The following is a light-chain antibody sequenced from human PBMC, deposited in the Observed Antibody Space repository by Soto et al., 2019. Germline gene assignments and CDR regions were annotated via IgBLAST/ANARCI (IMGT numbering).Light chain of an antibody. Sequence: EIVMTQSPATLSVCPGEGATLSCRASQSVGINLAWYQQKPGQAPSLLIYGASTRTTGIPARFSGSGSGTEFTLTISSLQSEDFAVYYCQQNNNWPRTFGQGTKVDIK. CDR1: QSVGIN. CDR3: QQNNNWPRT. CDR2: GAS. V-gene: IGKV3-15*01. J-gene: IGKJ1*01.